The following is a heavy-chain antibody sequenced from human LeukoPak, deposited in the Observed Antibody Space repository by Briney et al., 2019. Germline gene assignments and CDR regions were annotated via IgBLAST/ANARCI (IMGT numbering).Heavy chain of an antibody. CDR2: IYYSGST. V-gene: IGHV4-39*01. CDR1: GGSISSSSYY. J-gene: IGHJ4*02. CDR3: ARTPDDSSGYTSEFGY. Sequence: SETLSLTCTVSGGSISSSSYYWGWIRQPPGKGLEWIGSIYYSGSTYYNPSLKSRVTISVDTSKNQFSLKLSSVTAADTAVYYCARTPDDSSGYTSEFGYWGQGTLVTVSS. D-gene: IGHD3-22*01.